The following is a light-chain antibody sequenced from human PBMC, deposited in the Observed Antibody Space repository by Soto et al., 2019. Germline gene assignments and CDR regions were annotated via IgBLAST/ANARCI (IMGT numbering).Light chain of an antibody. V-gene: IGLV2-11*01. CDR2: DVS. J-gene: IGLJ3*02. CDR3: CSYAGSYTLV. CDR1: SSDVGAYNY. Sequence: QPVLTQPRSVSGSPGQSVTISCTGTSSDVGAYNYVSWYQQHPGKVPKLMIYDVSRRPSWVPDRFSGSKSGNTASLTISGLQADDEADYYCCSYAGSYTLVFGGGTKLTVL.